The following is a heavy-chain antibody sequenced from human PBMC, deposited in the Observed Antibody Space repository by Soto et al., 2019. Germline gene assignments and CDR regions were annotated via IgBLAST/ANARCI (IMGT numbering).Heavy chain of an antibody. V-gene: IGHV4-30-4*02. D-gene: IGHD6-13*01. CDR2: IYYSGST. CDR1: GGSISSGDYY. Sequence: SETLSLTCTVSGGSISSGDYYWSWIRQPPGKGLEWIGYIYYSGSTYYNPSLKSRVTISVDTSKNQFSLQLTSVTVEDTAVYYCATSYGNAWYTYWGQGTQVTVSS. CDR3: ATSYGNAWYTY. J-gene: IGHJ4*02.